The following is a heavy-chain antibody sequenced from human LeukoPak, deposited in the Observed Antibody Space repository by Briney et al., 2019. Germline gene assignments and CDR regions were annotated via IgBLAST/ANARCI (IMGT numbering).Heavy chain of an antibody. V-gene: IGHV4-59*08. CDR3: ARHTATATYFDY. Sequence: SETLSLTCTVSGGSISGYYWSWIRQPPGKGLEWIGYIYYSGTTNYNPSLKSRVSISLDTSKNQFSLKLSSVTAADTAAYYCARHTATATYFDYWGQGALVTVSS. CDR1: GGSISGYY. D-gene: IGHD4-17*01. CDR2: IYYSGTT. J-gene: IGHJ4*02.